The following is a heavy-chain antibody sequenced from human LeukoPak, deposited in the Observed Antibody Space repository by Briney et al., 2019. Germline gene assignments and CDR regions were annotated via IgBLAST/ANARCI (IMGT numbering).Heavy chain of an antibody. J-gene: IGHJ3*02. CDR3: ARDPGDGYNAFDI. V-gene: IGHV3-48*01. CDR1: GFTFSSYS. CDR2: ISSSSSTI. D-gene: IGHD5-24*01. Sequence: QPGGSLRLSCAASGFTFSSYSMNWVRQAPGKGLEWVSYISSSSSTIYYADSVKGRFTISRDNAKNSLYLQMNSLRAEDTAVYYCARDPGDGYNAFDIRGQGTMVTVSS.